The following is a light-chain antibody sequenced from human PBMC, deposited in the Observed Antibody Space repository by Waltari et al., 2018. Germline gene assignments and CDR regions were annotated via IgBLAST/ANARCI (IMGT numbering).Light chain of an antibody. V-gene: IGKV3D-20*02. CDR1: ESVTFLGVPL. Sequence: VLTQSPASLAVSPGQRATIPCRASESVTFLGVPLIHWYQQKPGHSPQLLISQASNRESGVPGRFRGSGSGTDFSLTIDPVEADDAANYYCLQTNNLRTFGQGTKVEI. CDR2: QAS. CDR3: LQTNNLRT. J-gene: IGKJ1*01.